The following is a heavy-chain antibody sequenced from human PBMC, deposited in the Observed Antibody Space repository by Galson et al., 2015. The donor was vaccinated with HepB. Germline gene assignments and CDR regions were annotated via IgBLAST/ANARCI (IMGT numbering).Heavy chain of an antibody. J-gene: IGHJ4*02. CDR3: RGTAENFDY. CDR2: ISSNGGST. D-gene: IGHD1-1*01. V-gene: IGHV3-64*01. Sequence: SLRLSCAASGFTFSSYAMHWVRQAPGKGLEYVSAISSNGGSTYYANSVKGRFTISRDNAKNSLYLQMNSLRDEDTAVYYCRGTAENFDYWGQGTLVTVSS. CDR1: GFTFSSYA.